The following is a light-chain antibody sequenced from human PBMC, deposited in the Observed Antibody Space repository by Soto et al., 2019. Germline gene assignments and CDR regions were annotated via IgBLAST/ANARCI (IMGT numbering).Light chain of an antibody. CDR1: MSKIGDNY. Sequence: QSLLRLPPAVYAAPGHQVTISWSWSMSKIGDNYVSWYQHVPGTAPKLVVYDNDRRPAGIPGRFSGSRSGTSATLVITGLQTGEEADYYCGTWDDRLDGNSAFGTGTKVTVL. CDR2: DND. V-gene: IGLV1-51*01. J-gene: IGLJ1*01. CDR3: GTWDDRLDGNSA.